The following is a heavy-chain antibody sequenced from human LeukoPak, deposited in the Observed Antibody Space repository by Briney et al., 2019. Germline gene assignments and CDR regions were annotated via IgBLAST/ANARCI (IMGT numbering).Heavy chain of an antibody. J-gene: IGHJ4*02. CDR3: ARDPAGDDY. CDR1: GITLTNYG. CDR2: ISDSGGRT. D-gene: IGHD7-27*01. Sequence: GGSLRLSCAVSGITLTNYGMSWVRQAPGKGLEWVAGISDSGGRTNYADSVKGRFTISRDNAKNALYLQMNSLRAEDTAVYYCARDPAGDDYWGQGTLVTVSS. V-gene: IGHV3-23*01.